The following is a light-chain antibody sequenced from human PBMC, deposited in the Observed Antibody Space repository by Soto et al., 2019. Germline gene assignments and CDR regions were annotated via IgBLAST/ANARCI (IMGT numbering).Light chain of an antibody. CDR3: QQYGSSPST. Sequence: EIVLTQSPGTLSLSPGDRATLSCRASQSVSSSYLAWYQQKPGQAPRLLIYGASIRAAGIPARFSGSGSGTDFTLTISGLEPEDFAVYYCQQYGSSPSTFGQGTKVDIK. J-gene: IGKJ1*01. V-gene: IGKV3-20*01. CDR2: GAS. CDR1: QSVSSSY.